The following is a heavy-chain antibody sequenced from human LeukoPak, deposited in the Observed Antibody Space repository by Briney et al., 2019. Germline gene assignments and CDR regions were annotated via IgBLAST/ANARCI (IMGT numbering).Heavy chain of an antibody. V-gene: IGHV1-8*01. Sequence: ASSVNVSCKASGHTFTSYDINWVRQATGQGLEWMGWMNPNSGNTGYAQKFQGRVTMTRNTSISTAYMELSSLRSEDTAAYYCAREVATDDYYYYGMDVWGQGTTVTVSS. D-gene: IGHD5-12*01. CDR3: AREVATDDYYYYGMDV. CDR2: MNPNSGNT. CDR1: GHTFTSYD. J-gene: IGHJ6*02.